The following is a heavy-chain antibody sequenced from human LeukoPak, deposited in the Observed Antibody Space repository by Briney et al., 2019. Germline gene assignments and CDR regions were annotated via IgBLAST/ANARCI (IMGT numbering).Heavy chain of an antibody. J-gene: IGHJ3*02. CDR3: ASPYEPRGASDI. Sequence: SETLSLTCTVSGGSISSGGYYWSWIRQPPGKGLEWIGEINHSGSTNYNPSLKSRVTISVDTSKNQFSLKLSSVTAADTAVYYCASPYEPRGASDIWGQGTMVTVSS. CDR1: GGSISSGGYY. V-gene: IGHV4-39*07. CDR2: INHSGST. D-gene: IGHD1-14*01.